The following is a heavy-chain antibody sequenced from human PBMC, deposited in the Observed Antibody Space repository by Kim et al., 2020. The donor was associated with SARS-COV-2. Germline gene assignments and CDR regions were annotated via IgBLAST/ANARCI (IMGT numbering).Heavy chain of an antibody. J-gene: IGHJ6*02. CDR3: ARAAFHDYGDYRSYYYYYYGMDV. CDR2: IIPIFGTA. CDR1: GGTFSSYA. Sequence: SVKVSCKASGGTFSSYAISWVRQAPGQGLEWMGGIIPIFGTANYAQKFQGRVTITADESTSTAYMELSSLRSEDTAVYYCARAAFHDYGDYRSYYYYYYGMDVWGQGTTVTVSS. V-gene: IGHV1-69*13. D-gene: IGHD4-17*01.